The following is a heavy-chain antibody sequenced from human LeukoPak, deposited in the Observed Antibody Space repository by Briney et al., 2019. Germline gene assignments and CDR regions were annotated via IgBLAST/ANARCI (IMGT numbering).Heavy chain of an antibody. V-gene: IGHV3-30-3*01. D-gene: IGHD6-13*01. CDR2: ISHDGSNK. CDR1: GFTFSSYA. J-gene: IGHJ4*02. CDR3: ARSDQQLASLDY. Sequence: GSLRLSCAASGFTFSSYAMHWVRQAPGKGLEWVAFISHDGSNKYFADPVKGRFTISRDNSKNSLYLQMNSLRVEDTAVYYCARSDQQLASLDYWGQGTLVTVSS.